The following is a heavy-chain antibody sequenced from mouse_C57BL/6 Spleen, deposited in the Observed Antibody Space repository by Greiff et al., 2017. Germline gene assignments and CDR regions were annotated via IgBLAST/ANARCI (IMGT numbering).Heavy chain of an antibody. CDR1: GYTFTDYT. CDR2: IYHRDGST. D-gene: IGHD2-4*01. V-gene: IGHV1-78*01. CDR3: AGEGYDYDDYYAMDY. Sequence: QVQLQQSDAELVKPGASVKISCKVSGYTFTDYTIHWMKQRPEQGLEWIGYIYHRDGSTKYNEKFKGKATLTADKSSSTAYMQLNSLTSEDSAVYFCAGEGYDYDDYYAMDYWGQGTSVTVSS. J-gene: IGHJ4*01.